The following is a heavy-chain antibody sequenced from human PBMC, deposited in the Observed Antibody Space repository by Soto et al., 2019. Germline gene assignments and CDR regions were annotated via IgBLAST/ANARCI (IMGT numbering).Heavy chain of an antibody. V-gene: IGHV1-18*01. CDR3: ARGGYNHGYGRYYYYGIDV. D-gene: IGHD5-18*01. CDR1: GYTFTNYG. J-gene: IGHJ6*02. CDR2: ISTYNGNT. Sequence: QVQLVQSGAEVKKPGASVRVSCKSSGYTFTNYGINWVRQAPGQGLEWMGWISTYNGNTNYAQNLQGGVTMTTDTSTSKAYMELRSLRSDDTAVYYCARGGYNHGYGRYYYYGIDVWGQGTTVTVSS.